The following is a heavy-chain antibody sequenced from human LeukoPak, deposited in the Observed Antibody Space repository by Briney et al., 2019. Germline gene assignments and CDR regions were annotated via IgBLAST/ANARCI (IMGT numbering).Heavy chain of an antibody. V-gene: IGHV3-30*18. CDR3: AKSSGRYYYYYYGMDV. Sequence: GGSLRLSCAASGFTFSSYDMHWVRQAPGKGLEWVAIISYDGSNKYYADSVKGRFTISRDNSKNTLYLQMNSLRAEDTAVYYCAKSSGRYYYYYYGMDVWGQGTTVTVSS. D-gene: IGHD1-26*01. CDR1: GFTFSSYD. J-gene: IGHJ6*02. CDR2: ISYDGSNK.